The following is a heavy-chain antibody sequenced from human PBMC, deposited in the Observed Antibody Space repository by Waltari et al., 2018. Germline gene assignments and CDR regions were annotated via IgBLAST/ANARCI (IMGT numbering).Heavy chain of an antibody. V-gene: IGHV4-39*01. CDR3: ARHIVDCSTISCFGGNFDY. D-gene: IGHD2-2*01. CDR1: GCSISSRRYY. J-gene: IGHJ4*02. Sequence: QLQLQESGPGLVKPSETLSLPGTAPGCSISSRRYYWGWPRQPPGKGLGWIGSIYYSGSTYYNPSIKSRVTISVDTSKNQFSLKLSSVTAADTAVYYWARHIVDCSTISCFGGNFDYWGQGTLVTVSS. CDR2: IYYSGST.